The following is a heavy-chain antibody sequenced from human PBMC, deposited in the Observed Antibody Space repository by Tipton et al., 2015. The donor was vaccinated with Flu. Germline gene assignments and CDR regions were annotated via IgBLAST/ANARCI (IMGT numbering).Heavy chain of an antibody. D-gene: IGHD2-2*01. J-gene: IGHJ3*02. CDR2: INHEGSEK. CDR1: GFTIKSHW. Sequence: SLRLSCAASGFTIKSHWMSWVRQAPGKGLEWVANINHEGSEKNYMDSVKGRFTISRDNARDSLYLQMDSLRVEDSALYHCARSPAGYCSSSSCFGDFAFDIWGQGTMVTVSS. CDR3: ARSPAGYCSSSSCFGDFAFDI. V-gene: IGHV3-7*03.